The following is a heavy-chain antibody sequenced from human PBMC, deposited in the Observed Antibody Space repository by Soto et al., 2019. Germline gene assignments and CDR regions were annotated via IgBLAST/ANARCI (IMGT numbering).Heavy chain of an antibody. D-gene: IGHD2-8*01. CDR1: GFSLSTSGVG. J-gene: IGHJ4*02. CDR2: IYWDDDK. V-gene: IGHV2-5*02. CDR3: AHRQEMALPGLDYCDY. Sequence: QITLKESGPTLVKPTQTLTLTCTFSGFSLSTSGVGVGWIRQPPGKALEWLALIYWDDDKRYSPSLKSRLTITKDTSKNQVVRTMTNMDPVDTATYYCAHRQEMALPGLDYCDYWGQGTLVTVSS.